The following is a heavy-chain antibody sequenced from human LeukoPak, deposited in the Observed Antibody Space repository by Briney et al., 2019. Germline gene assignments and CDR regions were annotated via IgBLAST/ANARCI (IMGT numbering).Heavy chain of an antibody. Sequence: GGSLRLSCAASGFTFSSYGMHWVRQAPGKGLEWVAVISYEGSNKYYADSVKGRFTISRDNSKNTLYLQMNSLRAEDTAVYYCAAYGSGARPGFDPWGQGTLVTVSS. D-gene: IGHD4-17*01. CDR1: GFTFSSYG. J-gene: IGHJ5*02. CDR2: ISYEGSNK. V-gene: IGHV3-30*03. CDR3: AAYGSGARPGFDP.